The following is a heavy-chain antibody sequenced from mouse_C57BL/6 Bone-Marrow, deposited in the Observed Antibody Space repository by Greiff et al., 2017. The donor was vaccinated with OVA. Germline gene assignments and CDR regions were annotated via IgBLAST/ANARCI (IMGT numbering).Heavy chain of an antibody. CDR1: GYSITSGYY. V-gene: IGHV3-6*01. CDR2: ISYDGSN. Sequence: EVQLQESGPGLVKPSQSLSLTCSVTGYSITSGYYWNWIRQFPGNKLEWMGYISYDGSNNYNPSLKNRISITRDTSKNQSFLKLNSVTTEDTATYYCARRGDGYYGDYAMDYWGQGTSVTVSS. D-gene: IGHD2-3*01. J-gene: IGHJ4*01. CDR3: ARRGDGYYGDYAMDY.